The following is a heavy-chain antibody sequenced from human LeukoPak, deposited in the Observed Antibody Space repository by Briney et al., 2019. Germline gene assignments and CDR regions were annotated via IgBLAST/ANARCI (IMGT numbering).Heavy chain of an antibody. V-gene: IGHV3-7*01. D-gene: IGHD3-9*01. Sequence: PGGSLRLPCAASGFTFSSYWMSWVRQAPGKGLEWVANIKQDGSEKYYVDSVKGRFTISRDNAKNSLYLQMNSLRAEDTAVYYCARVKTGYYHYYYYYYMDVWGKGTTVTISS. CDR2: IKQDGSEK. CDR1: GFTFSSYW. J-gene: IGHJ6*03. CDR3: ARVKTGYYHYYYYYYMDV.